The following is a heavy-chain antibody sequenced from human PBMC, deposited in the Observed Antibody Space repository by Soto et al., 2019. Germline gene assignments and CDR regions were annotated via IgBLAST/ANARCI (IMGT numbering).Heavy chain of an antibody. CDR2: ISCSGDST. D-gene: IGHD3-10*01. CDR1: GFTFSSYA. CDR3: AKERGGFGEKGGGFDI. Sequence: GGSLRLSCAASGFTFSSYAMSWVRQAPGKGLEWVSAISCSGDSTYYADSMKGRFTISRDNSKNPLYLQMNSLRAEDTAVDYCAKERGGFGEKGGGFDIWGQGTMVTVSS. V-gene: IGHV3-23*01. J-gene: IGHJ3*02.